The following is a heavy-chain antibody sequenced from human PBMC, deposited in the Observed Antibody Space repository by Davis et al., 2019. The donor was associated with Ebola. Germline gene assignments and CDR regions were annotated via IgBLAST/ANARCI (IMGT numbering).Heavy chain of an antibody. CDR2: IYYSGST. CDR1: GGSISSGGYY. Sequence: SETLSLTCTVSGGSISSGGYYWSWIRQHPGKGLEWIGFIYYSGSTYYNPSLKGRVIISVDTSKNQFSLKLSSVTAADTAVYYCARGLGWFGDPAPFYYYYYYMDVWGKGTTVTVSS. V-gene: IGHV4-31*03. J-gene: IGHJ6*03. CDR3: ARGLGWFGDPAPFYYYYYYMDV. D-gene: IGHD3-10*01.